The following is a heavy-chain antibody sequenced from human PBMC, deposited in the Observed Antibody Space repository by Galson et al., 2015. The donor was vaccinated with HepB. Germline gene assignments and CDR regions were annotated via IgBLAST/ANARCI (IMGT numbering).Heavy chain of an antibody. D-gene: IGHD3-10*01. CDR3: AREVGLLWFGESLGAYYYYGMDV. J-gene: IGHJ6*02. CDR2: INTNTGNP. Sequence: SVKVSCKASGYTFTSYAMNWVRQAPGQGLEWMGWINTNTGNPTYAQGFTGRFVFSLDTSVSTAYLQISSLKAEDTAVYYCAREVGLLWFGESLGAYYYYGMDVWGQGTTVTVSS. CDR1: GYTFTSYA. V-gene: IGHV7-4-1*02.